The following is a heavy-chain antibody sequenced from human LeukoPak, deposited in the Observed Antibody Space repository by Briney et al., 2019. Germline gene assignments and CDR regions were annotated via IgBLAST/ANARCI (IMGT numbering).Heavy chain of an antibody. CDR1: GFTFSSYG. CDR3: AKGVKVPLLRYFSYYMDV. Sequence: PGGSLRLSCAASGFTFSSYGMHWVRQAPGKGLEWVVFMRYDGSNRNYADSGKGRFTISRDNSMHTMYLQMNSLRAEDTAVYYCAKGVKVPLLRYFSYYMDVWGKGTTVTISS. CDR2: MRYDGSNR. J-gene: IGHJ6*03. D-gene: IGHD3-9*01. V-gene: IGHV3-30*02.